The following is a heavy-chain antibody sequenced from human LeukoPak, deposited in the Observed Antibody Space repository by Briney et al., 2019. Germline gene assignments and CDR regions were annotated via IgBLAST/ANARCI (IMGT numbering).Heavy chain of an antibody. J-gene: IGHJ5*02. CDR3: AKDRGNYYDTPRFDP. Sequence: GGSLRLSCAASGFSLSSYAMSWVRQAPGKGLEWVSSISGSGGTTYYADSVKGRFAISRDNSKNMLYLQVSSLRAEDTAIYYCAKDRGNYYDTPRFDPWGQGTLVTVSS. CDR2: ISGSGGTT. V-gene: IGHV3-23*01. D-gene: IGHD3-22*01. CDR1: GFSLSSYA.